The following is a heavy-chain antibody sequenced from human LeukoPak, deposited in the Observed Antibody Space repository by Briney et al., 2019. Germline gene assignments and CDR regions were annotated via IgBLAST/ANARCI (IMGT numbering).Heavy chain of an antibody. J-gene: IGHJ5*02. V-gene: IGHV4-34*01. CDR2: INHSGST. Sequence: PSETLSLTCAVYGGSFSGYYWSWIRQPPGKGLEWIGEINHSGSTNYNPSLKSRVTISADTSKNQFSLKLSSVTAADTAVYYCARGGGYRSGGSCYSTGERFDPWGQGTLVTVSS. D-gene: IGHD2-15*01. CDR1: GGSFSGYY. CDR3: ARGGGYRSGGSCYSTGERFDP.